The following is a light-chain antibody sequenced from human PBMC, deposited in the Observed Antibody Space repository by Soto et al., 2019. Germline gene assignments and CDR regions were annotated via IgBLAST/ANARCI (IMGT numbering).Light chain of an antibody. J-gene: IGKJ1*01. V-gene: IGKV1-39*01. CDR2: SVT. Sequence: DIQMTQYISAVSTSVGDRVNITCRTSKSFSNYLAWYQHKPGKAPKLLIYSVTVLQSGVPSRFSGSGSGTNFTLTISRLQPEDSATYYCQQTYTIPWTFGQGTRGQIK. CDR3: QQTYTIPWT. CDR1: KSFSNY.